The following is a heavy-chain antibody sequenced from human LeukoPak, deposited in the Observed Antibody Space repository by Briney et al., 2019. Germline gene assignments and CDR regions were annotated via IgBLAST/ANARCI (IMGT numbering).Heavy chain of an antibody. CDR1: GGSISSSSYY. D-gene: IGHD6-19*01. V-gene: IGHV4-39*01. J-gene: IGHJ2*01. CDR2: IYYSGST. Sequence: SETLSLTCTVSGGSISSSSYYWGWIRQPPGTGLEWIGSIYYSGSTYYNPSLKSRLTISVDTSKNQFSLNLSSVTAADTAVYYCARRRYTSGWYWYFDLWGRGTLVTVSS. CDR3: ARRRYTSGWYWYFDL.